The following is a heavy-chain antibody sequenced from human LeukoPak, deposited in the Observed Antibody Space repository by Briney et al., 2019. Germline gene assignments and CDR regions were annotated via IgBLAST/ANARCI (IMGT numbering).Heavy chain of an antibody. V-gene: IGHV3-21*01. J-gene: IGHJ5*02. CDR1: GFTLSNYD. CDR2: ISISSRHI. CDR3: ARADCSSSTCYLRRSWFDP. D-gene: IGHD2-2*01. Sequence: GGSLRLSCAASGFTLSNYDMNWVRQAPGKGLEWVSSISISSRHIYYKDSVRGRFTISRDDAKNSLYLEMNSLRAEDTAVYYCARADCSSSTCYLRRSWFDPWGQGTLVTASS.